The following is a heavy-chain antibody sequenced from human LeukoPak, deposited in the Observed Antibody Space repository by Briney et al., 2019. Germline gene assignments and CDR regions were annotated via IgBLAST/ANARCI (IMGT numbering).Heavy chain of an antibody. D-gene: IGHD3-3*01. J-gene: IGHJ4*02. CDR1: GGSISSYY. CDR2: IYYSGST. CDR3: ARSPTYDFWTLY. Sequence: SETLSLTCTVSGGSISSYYWSWIRQPPGKGLEWIGYIYYSGSTNYNPSLESRVTISVDTSKNQFSLKLSSVTAADTAVYYCARSPTYDFWTLYWGQGTLVTVSS. V-gene: IGHV4-59*08.